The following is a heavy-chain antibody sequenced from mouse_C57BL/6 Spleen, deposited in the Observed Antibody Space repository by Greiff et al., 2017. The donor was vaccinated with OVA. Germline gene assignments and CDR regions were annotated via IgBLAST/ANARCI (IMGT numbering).Heavy chain of an antibody. CDR3: ARTEYYGSSCEDAMDY. CDR2: IGPSDSYT. Sequence: QVQLQQPGAELVMPGASVKLSCKASGYTFTSYWMHWVKQRPGQGLEWIGEIGPSDSYTNYNQKFKGKSTLTVDKSSSTAYMQLSSLTSEDSAVYYCARTEYYGSSCEDAMDYWGQGTSVTVSS. CDR1: GYTFTSYW. J-gene: IGHJ4*01. D-gene: IGHD1-1*01. V-gene: IGHV1-69*01.